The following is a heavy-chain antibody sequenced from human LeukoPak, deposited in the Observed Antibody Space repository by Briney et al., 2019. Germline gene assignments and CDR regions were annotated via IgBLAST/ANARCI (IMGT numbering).Heavy chain of an antibody. V-gene: IGHV1-18*01. CDR1: GYTFRQYS. J-gene: IGHJ4*02. Sequence: GASVIVSCKASGYTFRQYSISWVRQAPGKGLEWMGWVSPSHTTRVYAQQFQGRVTMTADTNTNTVSMELRSLRSDDTAVYYCARDRSLLDPFDYWGQGTLVTVSS. CDR3: ARDRSLLDPFDY. D-gene: IGHD1-1*01. CDR2: VSPSHTTR.